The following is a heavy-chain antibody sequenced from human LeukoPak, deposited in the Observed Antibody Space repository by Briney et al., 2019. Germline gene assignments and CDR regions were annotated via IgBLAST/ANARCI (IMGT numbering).Heavy chain of an antibody. V-gene: IGHV3-23*01. J-gene: IGHJ4*02. D-gene: IGHD3-22*01. CDR2: ISGSGGST. CDR3: AKEPCDSSCYEYYFDY. Sequence: QPGGSLRLSCAASGFTFSSYAMSWVRQAPGKGLEWVSAISGSGGSTYYADSVKGRFTISRDNSKNTLYLQMNSLRAEDTAVYYCAKEPCDSSCYEYYFDYWGQGTLVTVSS. CDR1: GFTFSSYA.